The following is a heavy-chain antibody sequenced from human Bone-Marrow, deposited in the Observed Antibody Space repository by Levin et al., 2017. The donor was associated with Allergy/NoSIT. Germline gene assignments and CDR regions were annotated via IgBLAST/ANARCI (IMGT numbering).Heavy chain of an antibody. V-gene: IGHV3-9*01. D-gene: IGHD1-26*01. CDR1: DFSLHEYA. CDR2: ITRNSVNI. CDR3: AKATGSNYGWNFDL. Sequence: LSLPCAASDFSLHEYAMHWVRQAPGKGLEWVSGITRNSVNIDYVASVKGRFTISRDNAKNSLYLQMNSLRGEDTALYYCAKATGSNYGWNFDLWGRGALVTVSS. J-gene: IGHJ2*01.